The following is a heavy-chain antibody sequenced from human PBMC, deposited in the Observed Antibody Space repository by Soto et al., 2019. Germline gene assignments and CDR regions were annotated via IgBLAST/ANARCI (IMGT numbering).Heavy chain of an antibody. V-gene: IGHV3-23*01. Sequence: EVQLLESGGGLVQPGGSLRLSCAASGFTFSSYAMRWVRQAPGKGLEWVSAISGSGDSTYYADSVKGRFTISRDNSKSTLYLQMNSLRAEDTAVYYGARRGSGSYYDYWGQGTLVTVSS. J-gene: IGHJ4*02. CDR2: ISGSGDST. D-gene: IGHD1-26*01. CDR3: ARRGSGSYYDY. CDR1: GFTFSSYA.